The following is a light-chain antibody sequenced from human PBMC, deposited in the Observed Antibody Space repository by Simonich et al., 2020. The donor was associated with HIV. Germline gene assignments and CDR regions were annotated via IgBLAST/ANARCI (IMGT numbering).Light chain of an antibody. CDR1: GSNIGNNF. Sequence: QSVLTQPPSVSAAPGQKVTISCSGSGSNIGNNFVSWYQQFPGTAPKLLIYDNNKRPSGIPDRISGSKSGTSATLGITGLQTGDEADYYCGTWDSSLSAWVFGGGTKVTVL. CDR2: DNN. V-gene: IGLV1-51*01. J-gene: IGLJ3*02. CDR3: GTWDSSLSAWV.